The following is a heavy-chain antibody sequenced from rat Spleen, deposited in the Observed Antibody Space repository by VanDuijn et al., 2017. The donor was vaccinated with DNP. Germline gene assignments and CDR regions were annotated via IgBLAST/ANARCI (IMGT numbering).Heavy chain of an antibody. CDR2: IRYDGGST. CDR1: GFSFSDYY. Sequence: EVQLVESGGGLVQPGRSMKLSCAASGFSFSDYYMAWVRQAPTKGLQWVAYIRYDGGSTYYGDSVKGRFTISRDNAGNTLYLQMNSLRSEDTATYYCAIYFYSGDNWFAYWGQGTLVTVSS. D-gene: IGHD1-1*01. V-gene: IGHV5-22*01. CDR3: AIYFYSGDNWFAY. J-gene: IGHJ3*01.